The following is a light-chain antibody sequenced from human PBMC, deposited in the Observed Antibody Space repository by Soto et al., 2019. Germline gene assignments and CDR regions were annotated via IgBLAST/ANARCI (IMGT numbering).Light chain of an antibody. CDR3: LQHNVFPRT. Sequence: IQMTPSPSTLSGSVGDRVTITCGASQAIRNDLAWYQQKPGRAPKRLIYGSSSLQSGVPSRFSGSGSGTEFTLTISSLQPEDFATYYCLQHNVFPRTFGQGTKVDIK. V-gene: IGKV1-17*01. CDR1: QAIRND. J-gene: IGKJ1*01. CDR2: GSS.